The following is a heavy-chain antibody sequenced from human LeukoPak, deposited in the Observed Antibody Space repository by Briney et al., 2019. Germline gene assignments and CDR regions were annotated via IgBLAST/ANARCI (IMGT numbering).Heavy chain of an antibody. D-gene: IGHD4-17*01. CDR3: GRDPNGDYVGAFEF. Sequence: PGGSLRLSCVASAFNFASYAMTWVRLTPGKGLEWVSSIGGSGLYTNYADSVRGRFTISRDNSKNTLYLQMNSLRAEDTAVYYCGRDPNGDYVGAFEFWGQGTLVSVSS. CDR1: AFNFASYA. J-gene: IGHJ3*01. CDR2: IGGSGLYT. V-gene: IGHV3-23*01.